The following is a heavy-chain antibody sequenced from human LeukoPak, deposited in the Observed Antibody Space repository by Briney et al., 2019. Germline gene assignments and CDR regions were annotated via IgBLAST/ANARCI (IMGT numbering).Heavy chain of an antibody. CDR2: ISSSGSTI. Sequence: GASLRLSCAASGFTFSDYYMSWIRPAPGKGLEWVSYISSSGSTIYYAYSVKGRFTISRNNAKTSLYLQMNSVRAEDTAVYYCARGSYYDSSGYKYWGQGNLVTVSS. D-gene: IGHD3-22*01. V-gene: IGHV3-11*01. J-gene: IGHJ4*02. CDR1: GFTFSDYY. CDR3: ARGSYYDSSGYKY.